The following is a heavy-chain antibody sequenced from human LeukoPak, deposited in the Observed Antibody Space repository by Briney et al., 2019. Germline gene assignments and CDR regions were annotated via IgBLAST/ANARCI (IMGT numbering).Heavy chain of an antibody. CDR2: INPKSGGT. J-gene: IGHJ5*01. CDR1: GYTFTGYY. CDR3: ARDSGGSGGEELDS. Sequence: ASVKVSCKASGYTFTGYYMHWVRQAPGQGLEWMGWINPKSGGTNYAQKFQGRVTMTRDTSISTAYMELSRLTSDDTAVYYCARDSGGSGGEELDSWGQGTLVTVSS. D-gene: IGHD2-15*01. V-gene: IGHV1-2*02.